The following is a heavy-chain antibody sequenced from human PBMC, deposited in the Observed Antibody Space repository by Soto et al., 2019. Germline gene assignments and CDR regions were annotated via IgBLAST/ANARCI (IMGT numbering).Heavy chain of an antibody. V-gene: IGHV1-2*04. J-gene: IGHJ4*02. CDR2: INPNTGDT. CDR1: GYSFTGYY. Sequence: GASVKVSCKASGYSFTGYYIHWLRQAPGQGPEWMGWINPNTGDTNYAQQFQGWVTMTRDTSTSTAYMELSSLRSEDTAVYYCARDLGGWPDDWGQGTLVTVSS. D-gene: IGHD2-15*01. CDR3: ARDLGGWPDD.